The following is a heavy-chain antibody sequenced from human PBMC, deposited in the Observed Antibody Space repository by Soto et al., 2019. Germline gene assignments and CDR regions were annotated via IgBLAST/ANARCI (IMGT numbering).Heavy chain of an antibody. CDR1: EFTFSNYA. J-gene: IGHJ4*02. D-gene: IGHD3-22*01. V-gene: IGHV3-23*01. CDR2: ISYGGGTT. CDR3: AKNPGYYYDSTGYHFDY. Sequence: GSLRLSCAASEFTFSNYAMSWVRQAPGKGLEWVSAISYGGGTTYYAASVKGRFTISRDNSKNTLYLQTNSLRAEDTAVYYCAKNPGYYYDSTGYHFDYWGQGTPVTVSS.